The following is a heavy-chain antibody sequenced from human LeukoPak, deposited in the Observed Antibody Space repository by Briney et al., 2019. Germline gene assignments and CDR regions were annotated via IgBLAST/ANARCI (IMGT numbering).Heavy chain of an antibody. CDR2: INPSGGST. CDR3: ARGNVGLHSSSPQKIYYFDY. CDR1: GYTFTSYY. V-gene: IGHV1-46*01. J-gene: IGHJ4*02. D-gene: IGHD6-13*01. Sequence: ASVKVSCKASGYTFTSYYMHWVRQAPGQGLEWMGIINPSGGSTSYAQKFQGRVTMTRDMSTSTVYMELSSLRSEDTAVYYCARGNVGLHSSSPQKIYYFDYWGQGTLVTVSS.